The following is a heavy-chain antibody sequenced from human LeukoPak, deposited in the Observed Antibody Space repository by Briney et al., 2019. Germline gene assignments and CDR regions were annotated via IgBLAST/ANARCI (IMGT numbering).Heavy chain of an antibody. V-gene: IGHV3-21*01. D-gene: IGHD3-10*01. J-gene: IGHJ6*03. CDR2: ISSSSSYI. CDR3: ARVSAGRFGEFVYYYYMDV. Sequence: GGSLRLSCAASGFTFSSYSMNWVRQAPGKGLEWVSSISSSSSYIYYADSVKGRFTISRDNAKNSLYLQMNSLRAEDTAVYYCARVSAGRFGEFVYYYYMDVWGKGTTVTVSS. CDR1: GFTFSSYS.